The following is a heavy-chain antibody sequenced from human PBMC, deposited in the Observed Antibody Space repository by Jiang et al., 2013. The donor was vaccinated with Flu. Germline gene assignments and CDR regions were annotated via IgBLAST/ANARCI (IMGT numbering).Heavy chain of an antibody. D-gene: IGHD6-19*01. CDR1: GGTFSSYA. CDR2: IIPIFGTA. CDR3: ARDQKTVAATTDAFDI. J-gene: IGHJ3*02. V-gene: IGHV1-69*01. Sequence: GAEVKKPGSSVKVSCKASGGTFSSYAISWVRQAPGQGLEWMGGIIPIFGTANYAQKFQGRVTITADESTSTAYMELSSLRSEDTAVYYCARDQKTVAATTDAFDIWGQGTMVTVSS.